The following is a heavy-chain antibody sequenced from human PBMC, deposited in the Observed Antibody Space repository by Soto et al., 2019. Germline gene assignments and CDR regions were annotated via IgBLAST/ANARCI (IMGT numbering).Heavy chain of an antibody. V-gene: IGHV3-72*01. J-gene: IGHJ4*02. D-gene: IGHD6-19*01. Sequence: EVQLVESGGGLVQPGGSLRLSCAAAGFTFSDHYMDWVRQAPGKGLEWVGRSRNKVYSYTTEYAASVKGRFTISRDESKNLLYLQMNNLKTEDTAVYYCGRGRAGYSTGWYSDYWGQGALVTVSS. CDR2: SRNKVYSYTT. CDR1: GFTFSDHY. CDR3: GRGRAGYSTGWYSDY.